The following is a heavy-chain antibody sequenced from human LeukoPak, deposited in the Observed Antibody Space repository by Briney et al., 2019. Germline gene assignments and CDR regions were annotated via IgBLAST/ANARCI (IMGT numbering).Heavy chain of an antibody. CDR2: IYHSGST. Sequence: SETLSLTCAVSGGSISSNNWWNWVRQPPGKGLEWIGEIYHSGSTNYNPSLKSRVTISVDKSKNQLSLKLNSVTAADTAVYYCARDLGPNWFDPWGQGTLVTVSS. CDR3: ARDLGPNWFDP. CDR1: GGSISSNNW. J-gene: IGHJ5*02. V-gene: IGHV4-4*02.